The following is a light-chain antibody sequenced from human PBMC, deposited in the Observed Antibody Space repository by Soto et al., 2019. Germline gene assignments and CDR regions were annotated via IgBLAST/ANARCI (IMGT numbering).Light chain of an antibody. CDR3: QQSYSTLYT. J-gene: IGKJ2*01. Sequence: DIQMTQSPSTLSASVGDRVTITCRASQTISDWVAWYQQRPGKAPKLLIYDASALESGVPSRFSGSGSGTKFTLTITSLQPDDSATYYCQQSYSTLYTFGQGTKVEIK. CDR1: QTISDW. CDR2: DAS. V-gene: IGKV1-5*01.